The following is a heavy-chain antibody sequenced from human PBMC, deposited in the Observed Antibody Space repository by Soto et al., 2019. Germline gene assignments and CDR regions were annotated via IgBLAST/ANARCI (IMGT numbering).Heavy chain of an antibody. CDR3: ARTTAVPNTLRSRYFFDY. V-gene: IGHV4-61*01. D-gene: IGHD4-17*01. J-gene: IGHJ4*02. CDR2: VYYSGTT. Sequence: AETLSLTCSVSGGSVSNKTYYWSWIRQPPGKRLEWIGYVYYSGTTNYNPPLKSRVTISVDLSKNQFSLRLSSVTTADTALYYCARTTAVPNTLRSRYFFDYWGQGTLVTVSS. CDR1: GGSVSNKTYY.